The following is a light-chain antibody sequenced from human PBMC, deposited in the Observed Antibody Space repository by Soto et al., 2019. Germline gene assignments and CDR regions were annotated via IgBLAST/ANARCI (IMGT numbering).Light chain of an antibody. J-gene: IGKJ2*01. Sequence: EIVMTQSPATLSVSPGERATVSCRASQSVSSNLAWYQQKPGQAPRLLIYGASTRATGIPARFSGSGSGTEFTLTISGLQSEDFAVYYCQQYNNWPLYTFGQGTKVEIK. CDR3: QQYNNWPLYT. CDR2: GAS. V-gene: IGKV3-15*01. CDR1: QSVSSN.